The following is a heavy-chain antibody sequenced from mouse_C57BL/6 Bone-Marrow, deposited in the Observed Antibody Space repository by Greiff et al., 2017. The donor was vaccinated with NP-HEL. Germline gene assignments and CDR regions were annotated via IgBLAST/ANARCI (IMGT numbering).Heavy chain of an antibody. CDR3: ARRGGLRGYLDY. V-gene: IGHV1-54*01. J-gene: IGHJ2*01. D-gene: IGHD2-4*01. Sequence: VQLQQSGAELVRPGTSVKVSCKASGYAFTNYLIEWVKQRPGQGLEWIGVINPGSGGTNYNEKFKGKATLTADKSSSTAYMQLSSLTSEDSAVYFCARRGGLRGYLDYWGQGTTLTVSS. CDR1: GYAFTNYL. CDR2: INPGSGGT.